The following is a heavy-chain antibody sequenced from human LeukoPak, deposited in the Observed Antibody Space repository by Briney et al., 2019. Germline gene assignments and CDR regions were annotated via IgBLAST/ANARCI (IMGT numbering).Heavy chain of an antibody. CDR2: ISGSGGST. J-gene: IGHJ4*02. CDR1: GLTFSSYA. Sequence: GGSLRLSCAASGLTFSSYAMSWFRQAPGKGLEWVSAISGSGGSTYYADSVKGRFTISRDNSKNTLYLQMNSLRAEDTAVYYCAKRNVLRDLDYWGQGTLVTVSS. CDR3: AKRNVLRDLDY. V-gene: IGHV3-23*01. D-gene: IGHD3-3*01.